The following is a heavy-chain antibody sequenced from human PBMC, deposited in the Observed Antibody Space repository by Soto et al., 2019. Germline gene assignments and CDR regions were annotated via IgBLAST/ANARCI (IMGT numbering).Heavy chain of an antibody. CDR2: INPSGGRT. V-gene: IGHV1-46*01. D-gene: IGHD3-9*01. CDR3: ARDGGYDVLTGHYILLYYLDN. J-gene: IGHJ4*02. Sequence: GASVKVSCKASGYTFTTYSMHWVRQTPGHGLEWMGVINPSGGRTSYAQKFQGRVTMTRDTSTSTVHMELGNLRSEDTAVYFCARDGGYDVLTGHYILLYYLDNWGLGTLVTVSS. CDR1: GYTFTTYS.